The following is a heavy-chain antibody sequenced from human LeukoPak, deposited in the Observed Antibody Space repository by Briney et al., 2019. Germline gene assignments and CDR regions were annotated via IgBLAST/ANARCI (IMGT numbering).Heavy chain of an antibody. CDR3: ARQASSGYYFSLVLDY. CDR2: ISSSSSYI. CDR1: GFTFSSYS. D-gene: IGHD3-22*01. J-gene: IGHJ4*02. Sequence: PGGSLRLSCAASGFTFSSYSMNWVRQAPGKGLEWVSSISSSSSYIYYADSVKGRFTISRDNAKNSLYLQMNSLRAEDTAVYYCARQASSGYYFSLVLDYWGQGTLVTVSS. V-gene: IGHV3-21*01.